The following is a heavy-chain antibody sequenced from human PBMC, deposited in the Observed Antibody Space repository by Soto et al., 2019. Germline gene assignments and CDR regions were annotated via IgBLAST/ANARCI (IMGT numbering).Heavy chain of an antibody. D-gene: IGHD3-10*01. CDR3: ARGGVGFGALFAYYYYMDV. V-gene: IGHV1-8*01. Sequence: QVQLVQSGAEVKKPGASMKVSCKASGYTFTSYDINWVRQATGQGLEWMGWMNPNSGNTGYAQKFRGRVTMTRNTPISTAYRELSSLRSEDTAVYYCARGGVGFGALFAYYYYMDVGGKGTTVTVSS. CDR2: MNPNSGNT. CDR1: GYTFTSYD. J-gene: IGHJ6*03.